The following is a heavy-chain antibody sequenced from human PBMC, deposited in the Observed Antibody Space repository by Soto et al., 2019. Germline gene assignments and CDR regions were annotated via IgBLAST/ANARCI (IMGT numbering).Heavy chain of an antibody. CDR2: IYYSGSP. J-gene: IGHJ5*02. CDR1: GGSISSSSYY. V-gene: IGHV4-39*01. CDR3: ARPYGIALAGTHLNWFDP. D-gene: IGHD6-19*01. Sequence: QLQLQESGPGLVKPSETLSLTCTVSGGSISSSSYYWGWIRQPPGKGLEWIGSIYYSGSPYYNPYLKSRVTISVDTSTNQFSRNISSVTDADTAVNYFARPYGIALAGTHLNWFDPWVQGTMVTVSS.